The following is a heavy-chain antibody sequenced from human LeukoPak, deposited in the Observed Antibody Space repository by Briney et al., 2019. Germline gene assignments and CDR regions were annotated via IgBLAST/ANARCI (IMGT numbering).Heavy chain of an antibody. CDR1: GDTFTSYG. D-gene: IGHD5-18*01. CDR3: ARGRAMASEIDY. CDR2: ISLYNDNT. J-gene: IGHJ4*02. Sequence: ASVKVSCKASGDTFTSYGISWVRQAPGQGLEWMGWISLYNDNTNYAENLQDRVTMTTDTSTTTAYMELRSLRSDDTAVYYCARGRAMASEIDYWSQGTLVTVSS. V-gene: IGHV1-18*04.